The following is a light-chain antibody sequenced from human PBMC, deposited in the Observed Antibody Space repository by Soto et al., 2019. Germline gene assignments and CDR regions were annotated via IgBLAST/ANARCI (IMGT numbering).Light chain of an antibody. J-gene: IGKJ2*01. CDR3: QQSYSTPYT. V-gene: IGKV1-39*01. CDR2: AAS. CDR1: QRISSY. Sequence: DNQMTQSPSSLSASVGDRDTITCRASQRISSYLNWYQQKPGKAPKLLIYAASSLQSGVPSRFSGSGSGTYFTLTISSLQPEDFATYYCQQSYSTPYTFGQGTKLEIK.